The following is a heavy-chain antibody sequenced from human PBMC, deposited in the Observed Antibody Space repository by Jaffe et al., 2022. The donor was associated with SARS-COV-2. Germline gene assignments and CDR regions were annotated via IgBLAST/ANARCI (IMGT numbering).Heavy chain of an antibody. V-gene: IGHV4-59*01. D-gene: IGHD6-6*01. J-gene: IGHJ4*02. Sequence: QVQLQESGPGLVKPSETLSLTCTVSGGSISSYYWSWIRQPPGKGLEWIGYIYYSGSTNYNPSLKSRVTISVDTSKNQFSLKLSSVTAADTAVYYCARASPSIAAPFDYWGQGTLVTVSS. CDR3: ARASPSIAAPFDY. CDR1: GGSISSYY. CDR2: IYYSGST.